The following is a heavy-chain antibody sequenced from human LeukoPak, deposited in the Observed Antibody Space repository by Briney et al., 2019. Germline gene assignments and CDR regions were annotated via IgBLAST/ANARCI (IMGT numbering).Heavy chain of an antibody. J-gene: IGHJ4*02. Sequence: SETLSLTCAVYGGSFSGYCWSWIRQPPGKGLEWIGEINHSGSTYYNPSLKSRVTISVDTSKNQFSLKLSSVTAADTAVYYCARDRFRYSSGWYYFDYWGQGTLVTVSS. CDR2: INHSGST. D-gene: IGHD6-19*01. V-gene: IGHV4-34*01. CDR1: GGSFSGYC. CDR3: ARDRFRYSSGWYYFDY.